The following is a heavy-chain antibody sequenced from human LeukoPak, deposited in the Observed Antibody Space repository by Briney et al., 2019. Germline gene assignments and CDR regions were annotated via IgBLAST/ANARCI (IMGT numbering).Heavy chain of an antibody. CDR1: GFSFSTYA. Sequence: GGTLRLSCAASGFSFSTYAMHWVRQAPGKGLEWVAITPSGESNKLYADSVKGRFTISRDNSKNTVYLEMKSLRAEDTAVYSCARDRPSTVFGVADYYYMDVWGKGTTVTVSS. CDR3: ARDRPSTVFGVADYYYMDV. CDR2: TPSGESNK. J-gene: IGHJ6*03. V-gene: IGHV3-30*04. D-gene: IGHD3-3*01.